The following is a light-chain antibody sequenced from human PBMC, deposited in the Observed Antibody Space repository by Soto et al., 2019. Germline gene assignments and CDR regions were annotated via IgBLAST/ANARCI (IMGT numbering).Light chain of an antibody. J-gene: IGKJ3*01. Sequence: ESVLTQSPATLSLSPGERATLSCRASQSVRSFLAWYQQKPGQAPRLLIYDTSNRATGIPARFSGSGSGTDFTLTITSLEPEDFAVYYCQQRTNWPLFTFGPGTTV. CDR3: QQRTNWPLFT. CDR2: DTS. CDR1: QSVRSF. V-gene: IGKV3-11*01.